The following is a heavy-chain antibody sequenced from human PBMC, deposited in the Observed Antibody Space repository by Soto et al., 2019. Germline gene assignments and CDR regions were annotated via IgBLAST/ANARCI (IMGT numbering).Heavy chain of an antibody. CDR2: INSGSSTI. D-gene: IGHD2-2*02. CDR3: VRDRGYTGYYLEY. J-gene: IGHJ4*02. CDR1: GFTFRSYA. V-gene: IGHV3-48*02. Sequence: EVQLVESGGGLVQPGGSLRLSCAASGFTFRSYAMNWVRQAPGKGLERVSYINSGSSTIYYADSAKGRFSISRDNAKNSLYLQMNSLRDEDTAVYFCVRDRGYTGYYLEYWGQGALVTVSS.